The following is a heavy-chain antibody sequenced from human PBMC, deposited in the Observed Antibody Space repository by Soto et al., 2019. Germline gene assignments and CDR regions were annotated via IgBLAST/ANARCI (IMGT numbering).Heavy chain of an antibody. CDR1: GYTFTSYY. V-gene: IGHV1-46*01. D-gene: IGHD2-2*01. J-gene: IGHJ6*02. Sequence: ASVKVSCKASGYTFTSYYMHWVRQAPGQGLEWMGIINPSGGSTSYAQKFQGRVTMTRDTSTSTVYMELSSLRSEDTAVYYCARDLIVGVVPAAMFYYYYDMDVWGQGTTVTVSS. CDR2: INPSGGST. CDR3: ARDLIVGVVPAAMFYYYYDMDV.